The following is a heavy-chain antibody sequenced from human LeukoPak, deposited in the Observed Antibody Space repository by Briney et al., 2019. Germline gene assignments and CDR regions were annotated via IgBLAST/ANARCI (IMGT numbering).Heavy chain of an antibody. D-gene: IGHD1-26*01. Sequence: SVKVSCKASGGTFSSYAISWVRQAPGQGLEWMGRIIPILGIANYAQRFQGRVTITADKSTSTAYMELSSLRSEDTAVYYCARDTLDSGSYWRIDYWGQGTLVTVSS. J-gene: IGHJ4*02. V-gene: IGHV1-69*04. CDR1: GGTFSSYA. CDR3: ARDTLDSGSYWRIDY. CDR2: IIPILGIA.